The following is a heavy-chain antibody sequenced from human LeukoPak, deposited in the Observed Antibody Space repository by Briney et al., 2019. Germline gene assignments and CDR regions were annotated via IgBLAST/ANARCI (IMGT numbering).Heavy chain of an antibody. CDR1: GFTFSSYA. D-gene: IGHD5-12*01. V-gene: IGHV3-23*01. J-gene: IGHJ4*02. Sequence: GGSLRLSCAASGFTFSSYAMNWVRQAPGKGLEWVSGISGSGGSTYYADSVKGRFTISRDNSKNTLYLQMNSLRAEDTAVYYCAKDGYSGYAGPYYFDYWGQGTLVTVSS. CDR2: ISGSGGST. CDR3: AKDGYSGYAGPYYFDY.